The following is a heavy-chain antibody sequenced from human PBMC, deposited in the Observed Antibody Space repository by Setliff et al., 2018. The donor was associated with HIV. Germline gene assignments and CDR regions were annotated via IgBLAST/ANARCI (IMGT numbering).Heavy chain of an antibody. CDR2: IFYSGTT. V-gene: IGHV4-39*01. J-gene: IGHJ5*02. CDR1: GGAISSSGYY. CDR3: ATYADRESNRFDP. Sequence: SETLSLTCTVSGGAISSSGYYWGWIRQPPGKGLEWIGSIFYSGTTYYNPSLKSRVTMSVDTSRNQFSLKLSSVTAADTAVYYCATYADRESNRFDPWGQGILVTVSS. D-gene: IGHD3-10*01.